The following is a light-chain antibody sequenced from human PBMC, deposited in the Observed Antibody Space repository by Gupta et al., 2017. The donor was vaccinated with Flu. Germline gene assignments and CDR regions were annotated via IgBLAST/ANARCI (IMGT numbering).Light chain of an antibody. CDR2: AKN. Sequence: SSALTQAPAVSVAFGQTVRSTCQGDSLRNSYASWYQQKPGQAPVLVIYAKNIRPSGIPVRFSSSSSGNTAALTITEAQAEDEADYYCNTLDSTYNYQEVFGGGTKLTVL. V-gene: IGLV3-19*01. J-gene: IGLJ2*01. CDR3: NTLDSTYNYQEV. CDR1: SLRNSY.